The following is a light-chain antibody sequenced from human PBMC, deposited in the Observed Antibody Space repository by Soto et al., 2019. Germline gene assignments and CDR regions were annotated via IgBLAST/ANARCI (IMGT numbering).Light chain of an antibody. CDR2: GAS. J-gene: IGKJ1*01. CDR1: QSVSSY. V-gene: IGKV3-20*01. CDR3: QQYGSSLWT. Sequence: EIVLTQSPGILSLSPVERATLSCRASQSVSSYLAWYQQKPGQAPRLLIYGASSRATGIPDRFSGSGSGTDFTLTISRLEPEDFAVYYCQQYGSSLWTFGQGTKV.